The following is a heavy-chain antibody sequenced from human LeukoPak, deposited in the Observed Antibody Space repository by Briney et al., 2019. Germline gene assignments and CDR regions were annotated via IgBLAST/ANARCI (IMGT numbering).Heavy chain of an antibody. D-gene: IGHD6-19*01. CDR2: IYPGDSDT. Sequence: GESPKISCKASGYIFSSYWIGWVRQMPGKGLEWMGIIYPGDSDTRYSPSFQGQVTISADKSISTAYLQWSSLKASDTAMYYCARLPVAGPFDYWGQGTLVTVSS. V-gene: IGHV5-51*01. CDR1: GYIFSSYW. J-gene: IGHJ4*02. CDR3: ARLPVAGPFDY.